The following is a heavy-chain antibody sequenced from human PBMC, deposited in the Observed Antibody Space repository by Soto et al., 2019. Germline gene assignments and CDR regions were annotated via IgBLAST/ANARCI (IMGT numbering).Heavy chain of an antibody. CDR2: ILQTGHT. D-gene: IGHD2-15*01. V-gene: IGHV4-4*02. CDR3: ARSPRRVGGKWYLDY. CDR1: GDSFSGPNW. Sequence: QVQLQESGPGLVKPSGTLTLTCAVSGDSFSGPNWWTWVRQPPGKGLEWIGDILQTGHTDYSPSFSSRLTISIDTSKREFSLNLTSVTATDTAVYYCARSPRRVGGKWYLDYWGQGALVTVSS. J-gene: IGHJ4*02.